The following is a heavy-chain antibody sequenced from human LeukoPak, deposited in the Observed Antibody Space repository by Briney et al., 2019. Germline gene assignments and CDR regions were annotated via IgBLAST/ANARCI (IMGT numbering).Heavy chain of an antibody. Sequence: GGSLRLSCAASGFSFSSYWMSWVRQAPGKGLECVANIKQDGSEKYYVDSVKGRFTISRDNAKNSLYLQMNSLRAEDTAVYYCARDGDSSGYYLPLDYWGQGTLVTVSS. CDR2: IKQDGSEK. CDR1: GFSFSSYW. J-gene: IGHJ4*02. CDR3: ARDGDSSGYYLPLDY. V-gene: IGHV3-7*01. D-gene: IGHD3-22*01.